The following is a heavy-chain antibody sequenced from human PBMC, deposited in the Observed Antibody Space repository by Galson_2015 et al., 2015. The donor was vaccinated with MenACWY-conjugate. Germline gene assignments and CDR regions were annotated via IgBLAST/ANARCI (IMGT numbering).Heavy chain of an antibody. D-gene: IGHD4-11*01. V-gene: IGHV4-34*01. Sequence: ETLSLTCAVYYGSFSGSYYSWIRPAPGKGLEWIGQSNHAGSTVYNPSLESRVTISVDSSKNQFPLMLTSVTAADTGIYYCARAGGPLYRYALDAWARGTAVTVSS. J-gene: IGHJ6*02. CDR1: YGSFSGSY. CDR3: ARAGGPLYRYALDA. CDR2: SNHAGST.